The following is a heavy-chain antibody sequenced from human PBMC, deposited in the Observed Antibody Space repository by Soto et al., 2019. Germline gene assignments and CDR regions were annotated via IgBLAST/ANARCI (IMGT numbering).Heavy chain of an antibody. Sequence: GGSLRLSCAASGFTFSSYWMTWVRQAPGKGLEWVANINQDGSGKNYVDSVKGRFTISRDNAKNSLFLQLNSLRAEDTAVYYCARKLGPWGQGTLVTVSS. CDR3: ARKLGP. CDR1: GFTFSSYW. V-gene: IGHV3-7*05. CDR2: INQDGSGK. J-gene: IGHJ5*02.